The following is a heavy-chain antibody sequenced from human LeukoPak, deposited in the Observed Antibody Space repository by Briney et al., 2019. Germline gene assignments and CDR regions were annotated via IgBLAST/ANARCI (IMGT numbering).Heavy chain of an antibody. CDR2: IYYSGST. D-gene: IGHD1-26*01. Sequence: PSETLSLTCTASGGSNSSSSYYWGWIRQPPGKGLVWVGSIYYSGSTYYNPSLKSRVTISVDTSKNQFSLKLSSVTAADTAVYYCARVGSYHRRIDYWGQGTLVTVSS. V-gene: IGHV4-39*01. CDR1: GGSNSSSSYY. CDR3: ARVGSYHRRIDY. J-gene: IGHJ4*02.